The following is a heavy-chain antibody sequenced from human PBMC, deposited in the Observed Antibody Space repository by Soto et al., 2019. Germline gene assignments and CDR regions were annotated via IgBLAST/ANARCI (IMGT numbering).Heavy chain of an antibody. J-gene: IGHJ4*02. Sequence: EVQLVESGGGLVQRGGSLRLSCAASGFTFSDYWMSWVRQAPGKGLEWVGSINQDGSGGYYVDSLKGRFTISRDNAKNSLALQMNNLRAEDTAVYYCASRGSAGLHFASWGQGTLVTVSS. D-gene: IGHD5-12*01. CDR3: ASRGSAGLHFAS. CDR2: INQDGSGG. V-gene: IGHV3-7*03. CDR1: GFTFSDYW.